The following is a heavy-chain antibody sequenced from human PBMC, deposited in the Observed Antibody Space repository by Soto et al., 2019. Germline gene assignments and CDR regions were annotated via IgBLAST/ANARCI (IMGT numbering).Heavy chain of an antibody. D-gene: IGHD5-12*01. J-gene: IGHJ5*02. CDR2: IWFDATKT. Sequence: QVQLVESGGGVVQPGMSLKLSCATSGFTFSDYGMHWVRQAPGKGLEWVAVIWFDATKTLYADSVKVRFTISRDIPKNTLFLQMDGLRADDTAMYYCAKSRDGYHHGLAWGQGTLVTVSS. CDR3: AKSRDGYHHGLA. V-gene: IGHV3-33*06. CDR1: GFTFSDYG.